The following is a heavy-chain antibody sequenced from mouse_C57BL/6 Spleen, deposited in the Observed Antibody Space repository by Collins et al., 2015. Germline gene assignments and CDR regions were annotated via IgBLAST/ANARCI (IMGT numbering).Heavy chain of an antibody. J-gene: IGHJ4*01. V-gene: IGHV1-64*01. CDR3: ARWRGYAMDY. CDR1: SYTFTSYW. Sequence: QVQLQQPGAELVKPGASVKLSCKASSYTFTSYWMHWVKQRPGQGLEWIGMIHPNSGSTNYNEKFKSKATLTVDKSSSTAYMQLSSLTSEDSAVYYCARWRGYAMDYWGQGTSVTVSS. CDR2: IHPNSGST.